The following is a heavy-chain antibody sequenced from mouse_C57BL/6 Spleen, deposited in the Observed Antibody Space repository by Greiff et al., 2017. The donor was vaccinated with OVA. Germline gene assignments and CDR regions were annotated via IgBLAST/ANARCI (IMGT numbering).Heavy chain of an antibody. Sequence: QVQLKESGAELVKPGASVKMSCKASGYTFTSYWITWVKQRPGQGLEWIGDIYPGSGSTNYNEKFKSKATLTVDTSSSTAYMQLSSLTSEDSAVYYCARGRGGPPYYFDYWGQGTTLTVSS. D-gene: IGHD3-3*01. CDR2: IYPGSGST. J-gene: IGHJ2*01. CDR1: GYTFTSYW. V-gene: IGHV1-55*01. CDR3: ARGRGGPPYYFDY.